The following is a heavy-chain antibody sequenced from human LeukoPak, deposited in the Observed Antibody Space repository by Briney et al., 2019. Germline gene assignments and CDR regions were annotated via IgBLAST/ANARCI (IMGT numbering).Heavy chain of an antibody. CDR2: IQYDGSYK. Sequence: GGSLRLSCAASGFTIGSNWMSWVRQAPGKGLEWVAFIQYDGSYKFYADSVQGRFSISRDNSKNTLFLQMNSLRTEDTAVYYCAKTSDQLLYSKFDFWGQGALVTVSS. CDR3: AKTSDQLLYSKFDF. J-gene: IGHJ4*02. V-gene: IGHV3-30*02. CDR1: GFTIGSNW. D-gene: IGHD2-15*01.